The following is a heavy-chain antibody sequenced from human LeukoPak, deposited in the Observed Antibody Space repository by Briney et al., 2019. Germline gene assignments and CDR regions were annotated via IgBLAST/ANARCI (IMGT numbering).Heavy chain of an antibody. CDR1: GYTFTSYA. J-gene: IGHJ4*02. V-gene: IGHV1-3*01. D-gene: IGHD1-26*01. CDR3: ARPDEWELPPDY. CDR2: INAGNGNT. Sequence: ASVKVSCKASGYTFTSYAMHWVRQAPGQGLEWMGWINAGNGNTKYSQKFQGRVTITRDTSASTAYMELSSLRSEDTAVYYCARPDEWELPPDYWGQGTLVTVSS.